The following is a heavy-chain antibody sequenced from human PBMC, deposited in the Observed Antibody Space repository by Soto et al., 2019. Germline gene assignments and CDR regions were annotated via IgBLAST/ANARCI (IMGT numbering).Heavy chain of an antibody. CDR2: IIPIFGTA. D-gene: IGHD2-2*01. J-gene: IGHJ6*02. V-gene: IGHV1-69*06. CDR3: ARDRVGYCSSTSCYSEYYYYYYGMDV. Sequence: PGASVKVSCKASGGTFSSYAISWVRQAPGQGLEWMGGIIPIFGTANYAQKFQGRVTITADKSTSTAYMELSSLRSEDTAVYYCARDRVGYCSSTSCYSEYYYYYYGMDVWGQGTTVTVSS. CDR1: GGTFSSYA.